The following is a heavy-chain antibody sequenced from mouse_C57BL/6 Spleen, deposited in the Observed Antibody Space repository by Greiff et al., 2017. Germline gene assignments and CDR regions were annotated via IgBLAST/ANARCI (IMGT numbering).Heavy chain of an antibody. J-gene: IGHJ4*01. D-gene: IGHD2-13*01. Sequence: QVQLKESGAELVKPGASVKLSCKASGYTFTEYTIHWVKQRPGQGLEWIGWVYPGSGSIKYNEKFKDKATLTADKSSSTIYMELSRLTSEDSAVYFCARDRDKNYGDYAYAMDYWGQGTSVTVSS. CDR3: ARDRDKNYGDYAYAMDY. CDR2: VYPGSGSI. CDR1: GYTFTEYT. V-gene: IGHV1-62-2*01.